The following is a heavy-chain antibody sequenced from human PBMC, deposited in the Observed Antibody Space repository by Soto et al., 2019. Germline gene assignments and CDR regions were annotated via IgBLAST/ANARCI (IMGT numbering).Heavy chain of an antibody. J-gene: IGHJ6*02. Sequence: QVQLVESGGGVVQPGRSLRLSCAASGFTFSSYAMHWVRQAPGKGLEWVAVISYDGSNKYYADSVKGRFTISRDNSKNTLYRQMNSLRAEDTAVYYCARAGVDTAMDTLLYGMDVWGQGTTVTVSS. D-gene: IGHD5-18*01. V-gene: IGHV3-30-3*01. CDR2: ISYDGSNK. CDR1: GFTFSSYA. CDR3: ARAGVDTAMDTLLYGMDV.